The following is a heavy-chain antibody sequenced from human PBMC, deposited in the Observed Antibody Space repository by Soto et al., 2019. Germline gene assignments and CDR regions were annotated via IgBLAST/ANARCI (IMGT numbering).Heavy chain of an antibody. D-gene: IGHD6-19*01. V-gene: IGHV4-59*01. Sequence: SETLSLTCTVSGGSLSSYYWSWIRQPPGKGLEWIGYIYYSGSTNYNPSLKSRVTISVATSRNQFSQKLSSVTAADTAVYYCARVVLYSNGWYLDYWGQGALFTFSS. J-gene: IGHJ4*02. CDR2: IYYSGST. CDR1: GGSLSSYY. CDR3: ARVVLYSNGWYLDY.